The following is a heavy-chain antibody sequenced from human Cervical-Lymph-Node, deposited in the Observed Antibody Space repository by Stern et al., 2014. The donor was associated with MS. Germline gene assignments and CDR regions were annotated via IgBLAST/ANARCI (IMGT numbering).Heavy chain of an antibody. V-gene: IGHV3-23*04. Sequence: EVQLVESGGGLVQPGGSLRLTCAASGFTFSSHAMSWVRQAPGKGLDWVSVISDSGGSTNYADSVKGRFTISRDNSKNTLYLQMNSLRAEDTAVYYCAKDEAALTAAAGNFDYWGQGTLVTVSS. D-gene: IGHD6-13*01. CDR3: AKDEAALTAAAGNFDY. CDR1: GFTFSSHA. J-gene: IGHJ4*02. CDR2: ISDSGGST.